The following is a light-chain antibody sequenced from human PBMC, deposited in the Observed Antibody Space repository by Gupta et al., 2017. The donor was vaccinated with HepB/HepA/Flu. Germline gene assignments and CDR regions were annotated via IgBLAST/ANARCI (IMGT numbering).Light chain of an antibody. CDR1: QSISSW. Sequence: DIQMTQSPSTLSASVGDRVTITCRASQSISSWLVWYQQKPGKAPKLLIYKASSLESGVPSRFSGSGSGTEFTLTISSLQPDDFATYYCQQDNSNTFGQETKLEIK. CDR3: QQDNSNT. CDR2: KAS. V-gene: IGKV1-5*03. J-gene: IGKJ2*01.